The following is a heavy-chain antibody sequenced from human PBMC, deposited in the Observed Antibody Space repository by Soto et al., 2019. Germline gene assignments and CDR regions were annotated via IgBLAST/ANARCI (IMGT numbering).Heavy chain of an antibody. Sequence: QVQLQESGPGLVKPSQTLSLSCTVSGGSISSGGYYWSWIRQHPGKGLEWIGYIYHDGRAYYNPSPKSRVTVSVDTSKNHFSLHLNPVTAADTAVYYCARGAPACGLDVWGQGTTVTVSS. J-gene: IGHJ6*02. CDR1: GGSISSGGYY. CDR3: ARGAPACGLDV. CDR2: IYHDGRA. V-gene: IGHV4-31*03.